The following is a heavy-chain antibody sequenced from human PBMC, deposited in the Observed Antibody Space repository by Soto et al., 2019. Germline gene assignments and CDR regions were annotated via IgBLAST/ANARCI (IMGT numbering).Heavy chain of an antibody. CDR1: GFTFDDYA. D-gene: IGHD6-13*01. CDR3: AKGLYSSSWYWPAQH. J-gene: IGHJ1*01. V-gene: IGHV3-9*01. CDR2: ISWNSGSI. Sequence: EVQLVESGGGLVQPGRSLRLSCAASGFTFDDYAMHWVRQAPGKGLEWVSGISWNSGSIGYAESVKGRFTISRDNAKNSLYLQMNSLRAEDTALYYWAKGLYSSSWYWPAQHWGPGNLVTVSS.